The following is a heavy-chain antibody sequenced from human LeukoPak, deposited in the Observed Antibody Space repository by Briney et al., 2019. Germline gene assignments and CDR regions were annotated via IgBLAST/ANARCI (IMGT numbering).Heavy chain of an antibody. CDR2: INHSGST. J-gene: IGHJ5*02. CDR1: GGSFSGYY. D-gene: IGHD3-22*01. CDR3: ARGARSYYYDSSGRTIRFDP. V-gene: IGHV4-34*01. Sequence: SETLSLTCAVYGGSFSGYYWSWIRQPPGKGLEWIGEINHSGSTNYNPSLKSRVTISVDTSKNQFSLKLSSVTAADTAVYYCARGARSYYYDSSGRTIRFDPWGQGTLVTVSS.